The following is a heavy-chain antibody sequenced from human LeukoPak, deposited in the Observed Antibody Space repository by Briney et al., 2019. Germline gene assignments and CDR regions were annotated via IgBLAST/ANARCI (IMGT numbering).Heavy chain of an antibody. Sequence: GGSLRLSCAASGFTFSSYAMSWVRQAPGKGLEWVSGISGSSGSTYYADSVKGRFTISRDNSKNTLYLQMNSLRAEDTAVYYCARDSRDTFGGVIVRAELTPYYFDYWGQGTLVTVSS. CDR2: ISGSSGST. CDR3: ARDSRDTFGGVIVRAELTPYYFDY. CDR1: GFTFSSYA. V-gene: IGHV3-23*01. D-gene: IGHD3-16*02. J-gene: IGHJ4*02.